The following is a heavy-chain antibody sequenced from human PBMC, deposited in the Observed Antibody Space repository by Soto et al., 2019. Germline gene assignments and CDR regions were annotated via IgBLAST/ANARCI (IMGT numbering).Heavy chain of an antibody. J-gene: IGHJ4*02. CDR2: IKQDGSEK. D-gene: IGHD3-9*01. CDR3: ARALCEYFDCFFCHTEYYFDY. CDR1: GFTFSSYW. Sequence: PGGSLRLSCAASGFTFSSYWMSWVRQAPGKGLEWVANIKQDGSEKYYVDSVKGRFTISRDNAKNSLYLQMNSLRAEDTAVYYCARALCEYFDCFFCHTEYYFDYGGQGTLVTVS. V-gene: IGHV3-7*01.